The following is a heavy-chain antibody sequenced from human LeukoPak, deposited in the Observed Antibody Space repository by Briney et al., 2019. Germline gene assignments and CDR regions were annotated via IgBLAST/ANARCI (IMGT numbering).Heavy chain of an antibody. CDR1: GFTFSSYW. V-gene: IGHV3-7*01. Sequence: PGGSLRLSCAASGFTFSSYWMSWVRQAPGKGLEWVANIKRDGSEKYYVDSVKGRFTISRDNAKNSLYLQMNSLRAEDTAVYYCARVRSTVTTGIYYYYGMDVWGQGTTVTVSS. D-gene: IGHD4-11*01. CDR3: ARVRSTVTTGIYYYYGMDV. J-gene: IGHJ6*02. CDR2: IKRDGSEK.